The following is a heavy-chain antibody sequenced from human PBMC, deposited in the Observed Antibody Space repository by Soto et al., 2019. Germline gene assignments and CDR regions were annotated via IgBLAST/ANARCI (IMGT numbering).Heavy chain of an antibody. J-gene: IGHJ6*02. D-gene: IGHD2-15*01. CDR3: ARRARDLLLDYYGMDV. CDR1: GGSVSSGSYY. V-gene: IGHV3-53*01. CDR2: IYSGGST. Sequence: TSETLSLTCTVSGGSVSSGSYYWSWIRQAPGKGLEWVSVIYSGGSTYYADSVKGRFTISRDNSKNTLYLQMNSLRAEDTAVYYCARRARDLLLDYYGMDVWGQGTTVTVSS.